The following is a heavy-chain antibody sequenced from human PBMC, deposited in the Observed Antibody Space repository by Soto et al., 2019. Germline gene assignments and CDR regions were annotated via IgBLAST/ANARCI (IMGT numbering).Heavy chain of an antibody. CDR3: TKSSGGSLEVGMDY. CDR1: GFIFKNSA. V-gene: IGHV3-30*04. CDR2: ITRDGYNK. Sequence: LRLSFAVSGFIFKNSALNWVRQAPCKGLEWVASITRDGYNKYYADSVKGRFTISRDNSKNTLSLQMTALRVEDSSVYYCTKSSGGSLEVGMDYWGPGTXVTVSS. D-gene: IGHD2-15*01. J-gene: IGHJ4*02.